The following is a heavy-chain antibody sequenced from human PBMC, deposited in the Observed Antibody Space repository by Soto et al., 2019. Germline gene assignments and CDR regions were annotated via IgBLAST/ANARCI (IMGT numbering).Heavy chain of an antibody. D-gene: IGHD4-17*01. J-gene: IGHJ3*02. Sequence: GESLKISCKGSGYSFTSYWIGWVRQMPGKGLEWMGVIYPGDSDTRYSPSFQGQVTISADKSISTAYLQWSSLKASDTAMYYCARPHGDYSDAFDIWGQGTMVTVSS. CDR3: ARPHGDYSDAFDI. V-gene: IGHV5-51*01. CDR1: GYSFTSYW. CDR2: IYPGDSDT.